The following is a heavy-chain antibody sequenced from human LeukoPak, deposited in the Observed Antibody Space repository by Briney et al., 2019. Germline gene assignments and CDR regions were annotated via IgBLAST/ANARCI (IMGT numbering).Heavy chain of an antibody. CDR1: GGSFSGYY. D-gene: IGHD4-17*01. V-gene: IGHV4-34*01. Sequence: SETLSLTCAVYGGSFSGYYWCWIRQPPGKGLEWIGEINHSGSTNYNPSLKSRVTISVDTSKNQFSLKLSSVTAADTAVYYCASLQPTVTTEIWFDPWGQGTLVTVSS. CDR2: INHSGST. CDR3: ASLQPTVTTEIWFDP. J-gene: IGHJ5*02.